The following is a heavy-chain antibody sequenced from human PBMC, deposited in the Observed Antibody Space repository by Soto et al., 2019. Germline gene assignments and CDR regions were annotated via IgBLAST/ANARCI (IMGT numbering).Heavy chain of an antibody. CDR3: ACATAPSPTLDY. Sequence: PGGSLRLSCAASGFTFSSYATHWVRQAPGKGLEWVAVISYDGSNKYYADSVKGRFTISRDNSKNTLYLQMNSLRAEDTAVYYCACATAPSPTLDYWGQGTLVTVSS. CDR2: ISYDGSNK. V-gene: IGHV3-30-3*01. J-gene: IGHJ4*02. D-gene: IGHD4-17*01. CDR1: GFTFSSYA.